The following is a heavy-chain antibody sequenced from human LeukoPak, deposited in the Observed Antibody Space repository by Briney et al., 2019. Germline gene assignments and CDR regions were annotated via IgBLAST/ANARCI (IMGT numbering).Heavy chain of an antibody. CDR3: ARSPISSYRSSGWYGGNYYYGMDV. CDR1: GFTFSSYG. CDR2: MWYDGSNK. Sequence: TGGSLRLSCAASGFTFSSYGMHWVRQAPGKGLEWVAVMWYDGSNKYYADSVKGRFTISRDNSKNTLYLQMNSLRAEDTAVYYCARSPISSYRSSGWYGGNYYYGMDVWGQGTTVTVSS. V-gene: IGHV3-33*01. J-gene: IGHJ6*02. D-gene: IGHD6-19*01.